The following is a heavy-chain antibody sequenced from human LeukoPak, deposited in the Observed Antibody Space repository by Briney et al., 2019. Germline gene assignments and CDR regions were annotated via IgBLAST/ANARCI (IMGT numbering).Heavy chain of an antibody. CDR2: MNPNSGNT. V-gene: IGHV1-8*01. CDR3: ARDPVLYYDFWSGYSDAFDI. J-gene: IGHJ3*02. D-gene: IGHD3-3*01. Sequence: ASVKVSCKASGYTFTSYDINWVRQATGQGLEWMGWMNPNSGNTGYAQKLQGRVTMTTDTSTSTAYMELRSLSSDDTAVYYCARDPVLYYDFWSGYSDAFDIWGQGTMVTVSS. CDR1: GYTFTSYD.